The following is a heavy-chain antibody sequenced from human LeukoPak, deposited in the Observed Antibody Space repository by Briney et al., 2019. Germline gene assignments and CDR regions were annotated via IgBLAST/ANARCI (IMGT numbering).Heavy chain of an antibody. CDR1: GYSFTSYW. CDR2: IYPGDSDT. D-gene: IGHD2-15*01. J-gene: IGHJ5*02. V-gene: IGHV5-51*01. Sequence: GESLKISCKGSGYSFTSYWIGWVRQLPGKGLEWMGIIYPGDSDTRYSPSFQGQVTISADKSISTAYLQWSSLKASDTAMYYCARSVFGVVVAANRFDPWGQGTLVTVSS. CDR3: ARSVFGVVVAANRFDP.